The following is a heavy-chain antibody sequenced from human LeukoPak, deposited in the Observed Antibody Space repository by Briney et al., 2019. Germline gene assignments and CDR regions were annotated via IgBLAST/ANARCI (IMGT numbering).Heavy chain of an antibody. D-gene: IGHD1-1*01. CDR2: IAYDGSNK. Sequence: GGSLRLSCAASGFIFDTYGMLWVRQAPGKGLEWVAVIAYDGSNKVYADSVKGRFTISRDNSKNTLYLQMNSLRGEDTAVYYCAKEKAIATINYGLDVRGQGTTVTVSS. V-gene: IGHV3-30*18. CDR1: GFIFDTYG. J-gene: IGHJ6*02. CDR3: AKEKAIATINYGLDV.